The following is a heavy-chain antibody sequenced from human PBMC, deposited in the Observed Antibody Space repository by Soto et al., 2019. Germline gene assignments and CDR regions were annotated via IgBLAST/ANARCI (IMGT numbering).Heavy chain of an antibody. Sequence: QVQLQESGPGLVQPSGTLSLTCAVSGGSISDHNWWSWVRQPPGKGLEWIAEIHHGGRTNYKAFLQSRLTMSIVKPQIHFSLRLTTVTAADSAVYFCARDGTDGYNLVFGGQGTLVTVSS. V-gene: IGHV4-4*02. D-gene: IGHD5-12*01. CDR2: IHHGGRT. CDR1: GGSISDHNW. CDR3: ARDGTDGYNLVF. J-gene: IGHJ4*02.